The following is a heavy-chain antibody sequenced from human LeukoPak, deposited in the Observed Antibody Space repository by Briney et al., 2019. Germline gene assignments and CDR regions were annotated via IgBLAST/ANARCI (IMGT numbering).Heavy chain of an antibody. V-gene: IGHV4-30-4*01. Sequence: SETLPLTCTVSGGSISSGDYYWSWIRQPPGKGLEWIGYIYYSGSTYYNPSLKSRVTISVDTSKNQFSLKLSSVTAADTAVYYCAISGGGYYYGMDVWGQGTTVTVSS. J-gene: IGHJ6*02. D-gene: IGHD3-10*01. CDR1: GGSISSGDYY. CDR3: AISGGGYYYGMDV. CDR2: IYYSGST.